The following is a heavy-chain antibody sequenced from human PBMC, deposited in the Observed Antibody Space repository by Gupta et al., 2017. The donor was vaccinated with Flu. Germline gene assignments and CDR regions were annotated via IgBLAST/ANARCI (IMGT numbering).Heavy chain of an antibody. CDR3: AKEQLWLYYFDY. Sequence: QVQLVESGGGVVQPGRSLRLSCAASGFTFSSDGMHWVRQAPGKGLEWVAVISYDGSNKYYADSVKGRFTISRDNSKNTLYLQMNSLRAEDTAVYYCAKEQLWLYYFDYWGQGTLVTVSS. D-gene: IGHD5-18*01. J-gene: IGHJ4*02. CDR2: ISYDGSNK. CDR1: GFTFSSDG. V-gene: IGHV3-30*18.